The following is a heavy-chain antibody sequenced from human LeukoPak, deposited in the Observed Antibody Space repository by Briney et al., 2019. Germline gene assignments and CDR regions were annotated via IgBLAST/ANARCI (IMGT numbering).Heavy chain of an antibody. CDR3: ATSRIPYYGMDV. D-gene: IGHD2-15*01. V-gene: IGHV4-30-2*01. J-gene: IGHJ6*02. CDR1: GGSISSGGYS. Sequence: SQTLSLTCAVSGGSISSGGYSWSWIRQPPGTGLEWIGYIYHSGSTYYNPSLKSRVTISVDRSKNQFSLKLSSVTAADTAVYYCATSRIPYYGMDVWGQGTTVTVSS. CDR2: IYHSGST.